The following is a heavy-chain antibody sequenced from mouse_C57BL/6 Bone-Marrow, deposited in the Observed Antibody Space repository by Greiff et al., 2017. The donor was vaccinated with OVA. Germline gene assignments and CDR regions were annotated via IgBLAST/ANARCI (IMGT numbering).Heavy chain of an antibody. V-gene: IGHV7-3*01. CDR2: IRNKPNGSTT. J-gene: IGHJ2*01. CDR1: GFTFTNYY. CDR3: ARYKGRVAVDYFDY. Sequence: DVHLVESGGGLVQPGDSLSLSCAASGFTFTNYYMSWVRQPPGKALEWLAFIRNKPNGSTTEYSASVKGRFTISRDNSQSNLYLQRKALRAEVSATYYGARYKGRVAVDYFDYWGQGTALTVSA. D-gene: IGHD1-1*01.